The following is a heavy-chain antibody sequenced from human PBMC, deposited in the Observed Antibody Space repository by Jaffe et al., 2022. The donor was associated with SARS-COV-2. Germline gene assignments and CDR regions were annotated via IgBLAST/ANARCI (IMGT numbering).Heavy chain of an antibody. CDR2: INPNSGGT. CDR1: GYTFTDYY. J-gene: IGHJ4*02. D-gene: IGHD3-22*01. V-gene: IGHV1-2*02. CDR3: AREMGPGASDTSGYPF. Sequence: QVQLVQSGAEVKKPGASVKVSCKASGYTFTDYYMHWVRQAPGQGLQWMGWINPNSGGTNYAQKFQGRVTMTRDTSISTAYMELSRLRSDDSAIYYCAREMGPGASDTSGYPFWGQGTLVTVSS.